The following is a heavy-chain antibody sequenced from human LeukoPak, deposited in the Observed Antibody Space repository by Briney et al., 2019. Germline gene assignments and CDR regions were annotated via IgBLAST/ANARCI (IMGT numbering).Heavy chain of an antibody. Sequence: PSAKVSCKASGYTFTSYYMHWVRQAPGQGLEWMGIINPSGGSTSYAQKFQGRVTMTRDTSTSTVYMELSSLRSEDTAVYYCASAHYDSSSWYYFDYWGQGTLVTVSS. CDR3: ASAHYDSSSWYYFDY. CDR2: INPSGGST. V-gene: IGHV1-46*01. J-gene: IGHJ4*02. CDR1: GYTFTSYY. D-gene: IGHD6-13*01.